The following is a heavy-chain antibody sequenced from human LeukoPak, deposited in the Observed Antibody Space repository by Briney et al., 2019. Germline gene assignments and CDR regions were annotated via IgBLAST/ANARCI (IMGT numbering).Heavy chain of an antibody. Sequence: PGGSLRLSCAASGFTVSSNYMSWVRQAPGKGLEWVSVIYSGGSTYYADSVKGRFTISRDNSKNTLYLQMNSLRAEDTAVYYCAREHYFYHMDGWGEGTTVTVSS. V-gene: IGHV3-66*01. CDR1: GFTVSSNY. J-gene: IGHJ6*03. CDR2: IYSGGST. CDR3: AREHYFYHMDG.